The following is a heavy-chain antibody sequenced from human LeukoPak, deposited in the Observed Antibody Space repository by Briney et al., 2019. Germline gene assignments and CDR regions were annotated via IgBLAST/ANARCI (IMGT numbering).Heavy chain of an antibody. CDR2: ISWNSGSI. Sequence: GGSLRLSCAASGFTFDDYAMHWVRQAPGKGLEWVSGISWNSGSIGYADSVKGRFTISRDNAKNSLYLQMNSLRAEDTALYYCAKDNVGQQLATLHNWFDPWGQGTLVTVSS. D-gene: IGHD6-13*01. CDR3: AKDNVGQQLATLHNWFDP. V-gene: IGHV3-9*01. CDR1: GFTFDDYA. J-gene: IGHJ5*02.